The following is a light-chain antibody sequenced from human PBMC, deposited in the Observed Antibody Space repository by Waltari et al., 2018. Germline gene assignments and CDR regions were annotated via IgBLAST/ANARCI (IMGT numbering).Light chain of an antibody. CDR3: FSYADGRSLV. J-gene: IGLJ2*01. V-gene: IGLV2-23*01. CDR1: STDLGSSTL. Sequence: QSALTQPASVSGSPGQSITISCTGSSTDLGSSTLVSWHQHHPSKAPKLLIYEGTERPSGLSLRFSGSKSGNTASLTISTLQAEDEADYYCFSYADGRSLVFGGGTKLTVL. CDR2: EGT.